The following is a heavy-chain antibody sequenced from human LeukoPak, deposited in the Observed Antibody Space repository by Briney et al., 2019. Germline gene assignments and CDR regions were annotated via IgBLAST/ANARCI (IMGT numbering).Heavy chain of an antibody. CDR1: GFTFSSYG. Sequence: GGSLRLSCAASGFTFSSYGVHWVRQAPGKGLEWVAVISYDGSNKYYADSVKGRFTISRDNSKNTLYLQMNSLRAEDTAVYYCARDRRYDQGYGMDVWGQGTTVTVSS. D-gene: IGHD1-14*01. J-gene: IGHJ6*02. CDR2: ISYDGSNK. CDR3: ARDRRYDQGYGMDV. V-gene: IGHV3-30*03.